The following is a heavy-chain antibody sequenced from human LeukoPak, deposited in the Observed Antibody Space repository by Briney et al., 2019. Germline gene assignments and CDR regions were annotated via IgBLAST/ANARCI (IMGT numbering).Heavy chain of an antibody. CDR1: GYTFSSYG. CDR3: ARVRDILTGYYNYMDV. CDR2: ISADNGNT. Sequence: APVKVSCKASGYTFSSYGISWVRQAPGQGLEWMGWISADNGNTNYALKLQGRVTMTTDTSTSTAYMELRSLRSDDTAVYYCARVRDILTGYYNYMDVWGKGTTVTVSS. D-gene: IGHD3-9*01. J-gene: IGHJ6*03. V-gene: IGHV1-18*01.